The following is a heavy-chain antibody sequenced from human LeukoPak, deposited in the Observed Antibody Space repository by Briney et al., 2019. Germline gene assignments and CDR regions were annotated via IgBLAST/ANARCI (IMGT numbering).Heavy chain of an antibody. CDR3: ARRLEALDAFDV. V-gene: IGHV3-20*04. Sequence: GGSLRLSXAASGFTFDDYGMSWVRQAPGKGLEWVAGINWNGGSIGYADSVKGRFTISRDNAKNSLYLQMNSLGAEDTALYYCARRLEALDAFDVWGLGAMVTVSS. CDR1: GFTFDDYG. J-gene: IGHJ3*01. D-gene: IGHD5-24*01. CDR2: INWNGGSI.